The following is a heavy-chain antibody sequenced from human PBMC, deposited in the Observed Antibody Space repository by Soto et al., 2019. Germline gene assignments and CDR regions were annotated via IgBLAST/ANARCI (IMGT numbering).Heavy chain of an antibody. CDR3: ARDLRSGSCDY. CDR2: IWSDGSNK. D-gene: IGHD1-26*01. Sequence: QPGGSLRLSCAASGFTFSSYGMHWVRQAPGKGLEWVAVIWSDGSNKYYADSVKGRFTISRDSSKNTLYLQMNSLRAEDTAVYYCARDLRSGSCDYWGQGTLVTVSS. CDR1: GFTFSSYG. J-gene: IGHJ4*02. V-gene: IGHV3-33*01.